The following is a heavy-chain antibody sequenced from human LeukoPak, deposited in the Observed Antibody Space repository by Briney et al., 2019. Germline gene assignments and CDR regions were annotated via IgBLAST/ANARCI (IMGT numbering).Heavy chain of an antibody. CDR3: AKQLGYCSDGSCYFPY. V-gene: IGHV3-30*04. Sequence: QTGGSLRLSCAASGFTFSSYAMHWVRQAPGKGLEWVAVISYDGSNKYYADSVKGRFTISRDNSKSTLYLQMNSLRAEDTAVYYCAKQLGYCSDGSCYFPYWGQGTLVTVSS. CDR2: ISYDGSNK. CDR1: GFTFSSYA. D-gene: IGHD2-15*01. J-gene: IGHJ4*02.